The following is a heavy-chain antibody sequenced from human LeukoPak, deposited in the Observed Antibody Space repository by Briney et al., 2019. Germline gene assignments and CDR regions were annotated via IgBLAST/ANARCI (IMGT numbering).Heavy chain of an antibody. V-gene: IGHV1-18*01. CDR2: ISASNGNT. J-gene: IGHJ4*02. D-gene: IGHD5-12*01. CDR1: GYTFINYG. CDR3: ARALSRGYSGYDYGLGY. Sequence: ASVKVSCKASGYTFINYGFTWVRQAPGQGLEWMGWISASNGNTNYAQKLQGRVTMTTETSTSTAYMELRSLRSDDTAVYYCARALSRGYSGYDYGLGYWGQGTLVTVSS.